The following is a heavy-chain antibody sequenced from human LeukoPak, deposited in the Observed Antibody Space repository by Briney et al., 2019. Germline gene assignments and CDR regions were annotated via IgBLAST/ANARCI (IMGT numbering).Heavy chain of an antibody. J-gene: IGHJ4*02. Sequence: PSETLSLTCTVSGGSISSYYWSWIPQPPGKGLEWIGYIYYSGGTNYNPSLKSRVTISVDTSKNQFSLKLSSVTAADTAVYYCAGGRKTGDRLFDYWGQGTLVTVSS. D-gene: IGHD7-27*01. V-gene: IGHV4-59*01. CDR3: AGGRKTGDRLFDY. CDR1: GGSISSYY. CDR2: IYYSGGT.